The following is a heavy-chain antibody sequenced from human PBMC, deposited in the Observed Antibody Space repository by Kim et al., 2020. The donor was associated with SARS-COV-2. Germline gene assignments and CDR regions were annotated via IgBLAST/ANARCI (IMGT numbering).Heavy chain of an antibody. CDR3: TRGWAGVVPSPLLGLGPHYGYYAMDV. CDR1: GGSLTGYF. CDR2: INHSRGI. Sequence: SETLSLTCSVYGGSLTGYFWTWIRQPPGKGLEWIGEINHSRGIKYNPSLKSRVTISADTSKNQFSLRLISVSAADTAVYYCTRGWAGVVPSPLLGLGPHYGYYAMDVWGQGTTVTVSS. D-gene: IGHD3-10*01. V-gene: IGHV4-34*01. J-gene: IGHJ6*02.